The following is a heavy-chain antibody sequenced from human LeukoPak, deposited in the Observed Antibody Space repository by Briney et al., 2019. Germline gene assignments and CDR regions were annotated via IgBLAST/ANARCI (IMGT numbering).Heavy chain of an antibody. CDR3: ARTYCGGDCYLIDY. CDR2: ISAYNGNT. Sequence: ASVKVPCKASGYTFTSYGISWVRQAPGQGLEWMGWISAYNGNTNYAQKLQGRVTMTTDTSTSTAYMELRSLRSDDTAVYYCARTYCGGDCYLIDYWGQGTLVTVSS. J-gene: IGHJ4*02. CDR1: GYTFTSYG. V-gene: IGHV1-18*01. D-gene: IGHD2-21*02.